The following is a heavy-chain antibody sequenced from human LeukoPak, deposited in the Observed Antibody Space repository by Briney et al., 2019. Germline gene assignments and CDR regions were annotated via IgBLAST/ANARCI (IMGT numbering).Heavy chain of an antibody. V-gene: IGHV1-69*13. CDR3: AREWRSSSRAFDY. D-gene: IGHD6-6*01. Sequence: ASVKASCKASGGTFSSYAISWVRQAPGQGLEWMGGIIPIFGTANYAQKFQGRVTITADESTSTAYMELSSLRSEDTAVYYCAREWRSSSRAFDYWGQGTLVTVSS. CDR2: IIPIFGTA. J-gene: IGHJ4*02. CDR1: GGTFSSYA.